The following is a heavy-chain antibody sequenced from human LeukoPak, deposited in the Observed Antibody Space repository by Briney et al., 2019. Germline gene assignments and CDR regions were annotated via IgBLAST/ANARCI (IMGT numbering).Heavy chain of an antibody. CDR1: GFTFNSYA. CDR3: AKDLDGYGGLRGDAFDI. Sequence: AGGSLRLSCAASGFTFNSYALSWARQAPGKGLEWVSAISDGGGSTYYADSVKGRSTISRDNSKNTVYLQMNSLRVEDTAVYYCAKDLDGYGGLRGDAFDIWGQGTMVIVSS. D-gene: IGHD5-24*01. V-gene: IGHV3-23*01. J-gene: IGHJ3*02. CDR2: ISDGGGST.